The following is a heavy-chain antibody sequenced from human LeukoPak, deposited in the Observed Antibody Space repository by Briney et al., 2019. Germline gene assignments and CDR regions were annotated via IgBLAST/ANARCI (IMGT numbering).Heavy chain of an antibody. CDR2: ISGSGGST. Sequence: TGGSLRLSCAASGFTFSSYAMNWVRQAPGKGLEWVSGISGSGGSTYYAGSVKGRFTISRDNSKNTLYVQMNSLRAEDTAVYYCAKEVLYFGELLQAKYFDLWGRGTLVTVSS. V-gene: IGHV3-23*01. D-gene: IGHD3-10*01. CDR3: AKEVLYFGELLQAKYFDL. CDR1: GFTFSSYA. J-gene: IGHJ2*01.